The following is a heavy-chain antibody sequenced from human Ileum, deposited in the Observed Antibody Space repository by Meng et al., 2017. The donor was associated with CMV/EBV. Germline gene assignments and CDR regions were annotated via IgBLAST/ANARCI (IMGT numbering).Heavy chain of an antibody. CDR2: IKQDGSDK. CDR3: ARWGDEKATVGFDC. J-gene: IGHJ4*02. CDR1: GFSFSNYW. V-gene: IGHV3-7*01. D-gene: IGHD2-8*02. Sequence: GESLKISCAASGFSFSNYWMTWVRQAPGKGLEWVANIKQDGSDKFYVDSVKGRFTISRDNAKNSLYLEMNSLRGEDTAMYYCARWGDEKATVGFDCWGQGTLVTVSS.